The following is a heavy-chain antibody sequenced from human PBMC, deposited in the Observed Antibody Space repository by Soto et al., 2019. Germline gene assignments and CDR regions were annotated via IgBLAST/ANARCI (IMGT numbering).Heavy chain of an antibody. V-gene: IGHV1-69*02. D-gene: IGHD4-17*01. CDR1: GGTFSSYT. Sequence: QVQLVQSGAEVKKPGSSVKVSCKASGGTFSSYTISWVRQAPGQGLEWMGRIIPILGIANYAQKFQGRVTITADKSTSTAYMELSSLRSEDTAVYCCARHDVDYGDYGAGYWGQGTLVTVSS. J-gene: IGHJ4*02. CDR3: ARHDVDYGDYGAGY. CDR2: IIPILGIA.